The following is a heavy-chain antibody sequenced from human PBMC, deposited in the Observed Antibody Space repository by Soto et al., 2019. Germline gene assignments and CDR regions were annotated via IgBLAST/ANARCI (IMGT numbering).Heavy chain of an antibody. CDR3: ARDGGGYSYGYGDYYYGMDV. J-gene: IGHJ6*02. D-gene: IGHD5-18*01. CDR1: GGSISSGGYY. V-gene: IGHV4-31*03. CDR2: IYYSGST. Sequence: PSETLSLTCTVSGGSISSGGYYWSWIRQHPGKGLEWIGYIYYSGSTYYNPSLKSRVTISVDTSKNQFSLKLSSVTAADTAVYYCARDGGGYSYGYGDYYYGMDVWGQGTTVTVSS.